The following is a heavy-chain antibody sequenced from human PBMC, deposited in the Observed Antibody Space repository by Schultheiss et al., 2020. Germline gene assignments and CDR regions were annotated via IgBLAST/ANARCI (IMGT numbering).Heavy chain of an antibody. D-gene: IGHD3-9*01. J-gene: IGHJ4*02. CDR2: IYYSGST. V-gene: IGHV4-31*03. CDR3: ARVRATKHYDTNLGY. CDR1: GGSISSGGYY. Sequence: TLSLTCTVSGGSISSGGYYWSWIRQHPGKGLEWIGYIYYSGSTYYNPSLKSRVTISVDTSKNQFSLKLSSVTAADTAVYYCARVRATKHYDTNLGYWGQGTLVTVSS.